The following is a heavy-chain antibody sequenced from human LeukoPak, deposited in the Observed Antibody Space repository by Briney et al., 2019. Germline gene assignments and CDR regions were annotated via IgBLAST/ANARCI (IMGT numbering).Heavy chain of an antibody. D-gene: IGHD4-17*01. CDR2: IIPIFGIA. Sequence: GASVKVSCKAPGGTFSSYAISWVRQAPGQGLEWMGRIIPIFGIANYAQKFQGRVTITADKSTSTAYMELSSLRSEDTAVYYCARLHGDYGWYFDLWGRGTLVTVSS. CDR1: GGTFSSYA. J-gene: IGHJ2*01. V-gene: IGHV1-69*04. CDR3: ARLHGDYGWYFDL.